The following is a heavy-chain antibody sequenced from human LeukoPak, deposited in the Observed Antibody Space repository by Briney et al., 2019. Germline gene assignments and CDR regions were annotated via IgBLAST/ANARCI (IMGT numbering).Heavy chain of an antibody. V-gene: IGHV3-30-3*01. CDR3: AKAAVGGTRYLFDY. Sequence: GGSLRLSCAASGFTFSSYAMHWVRQAPGKGLEWVAVISYDGSNKYYADSVKGRFTISRDNSKNTLYLQMNSLRAEDTAVYYCAKAAVGGTRYLFDYWGQGTLVTVSS. CDR1: GFTFSSYA. D-gene: IGHD6-19*01. J-gene: IGHJ4*02. CDR2: ISYDGSNK.